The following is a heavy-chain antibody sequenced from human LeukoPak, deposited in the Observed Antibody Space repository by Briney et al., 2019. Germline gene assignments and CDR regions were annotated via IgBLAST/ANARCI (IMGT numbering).Heavy chain of an antibody. V-gene: IGHV3-23*01. CDR3: AKERAAAGTRGYFDY. Sequence: GGSLRLSCAASGFTFNNYGMSWVRQAPGKGLEWVSTISGSGGSTYYADSVKGRFTISRDNSKNTLYLQMNSLRAEDTAVYYCAKERAAAGTRGYFDYWGQGTLVTVSS. CDR1: GFTFNNYG. D-gene: IGHD6-13*01. J-gene: IGHJ4*02. CDR2: ISGSGGST.